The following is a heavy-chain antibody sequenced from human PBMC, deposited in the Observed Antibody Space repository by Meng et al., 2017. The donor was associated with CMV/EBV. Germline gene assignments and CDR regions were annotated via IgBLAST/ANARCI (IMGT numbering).Heavy chain of an antibody. Sequence: GESLKISCAASGFTFSNAWMSWVRQAPGKGLEWVGRIKSKTDGGTTDYAAPVKGRFTNSRDDSKNTLYLQMNSLKTEDTAVYYCTTDFILMVYDAVDWAWGQGTLVTVSS. V-gene: IGHV3-15*01. CDR1: GFTFSNAW. J-gene: IGHJ5*02. CDR3: TTDFILMVYDAVDWA. CDR2: IKSKTDGGTT. D-gene: IGHD2-8*01.